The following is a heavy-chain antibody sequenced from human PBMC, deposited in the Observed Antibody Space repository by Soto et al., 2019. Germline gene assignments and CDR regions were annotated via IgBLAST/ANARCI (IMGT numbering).Heavy chain of an antibody. CDR2: IYYSGST. CDR1: GGSISSYY. J-gene: IGHJ6*02. V-gene: IGHV4-59*01. Sequence: SETLSLTCSVSGGSISSYYWSWIRQPPGKGLEWIGYIYYSGSTNYNPSLKSRVTISVDTSKNQFSLKLSSVTAADTAVYYCARGFWSGLYYGMDVWGQGTTVTVSS. CDR3: ARGFWSGLYYGMDV. D-gene: IGHD3-3*01.